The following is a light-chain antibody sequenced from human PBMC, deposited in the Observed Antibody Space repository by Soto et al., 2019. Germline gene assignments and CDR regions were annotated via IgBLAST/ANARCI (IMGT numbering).Light chain of an antibody. CDR3: QTWGTGIVV. Sequence: QPVLTQSPSASASLGASVKLTCTLSSGHITYAIAWHQQQPEKGPRYLMKLNNDGSHSKGDGIPDRFSGSSSGAERYLTISSLQSEDEADYYCQTWGTGIVVFGGGTKVTVL. CDR2: LNNDGSH. CDR1: SGHITYA. J-gene: IGLJ2*01. V-gene: IGLV4-69*01.